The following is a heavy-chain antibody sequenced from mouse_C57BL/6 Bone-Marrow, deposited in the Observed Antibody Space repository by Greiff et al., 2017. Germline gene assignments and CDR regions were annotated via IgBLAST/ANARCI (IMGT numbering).Heavy chain of an antibody. D-gene: IGHD1-1*01. CDR1: GYTFTDYY. Sequence: VKLMESGAELVKPGASVKISCKASGYTFTDYYINWVKQRPGQGLEWIGKIGPGSGSTYYNEKFKGKATLTADKSSSTAYMQLSSLTSDDSAVYFGARRSYYGSSLYYFDYWGQGTTLTVSA. CDR3: ARRSYYGSSLYYFDY. V-gene: IGHV1-77*01. J-gene: IGHJ2*01. CDR2: IGPGSGST.